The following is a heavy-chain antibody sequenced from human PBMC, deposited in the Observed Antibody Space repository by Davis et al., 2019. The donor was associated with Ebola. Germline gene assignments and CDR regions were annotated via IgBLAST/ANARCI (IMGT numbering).Heavy chain of an antibody. Sequence: GESLKISCAASGFTFGRHAMAWVRQAPGKGLEWISAISGSGSETRHADSVKGRVAMSIDNSKNMVYLQMNSLTAEDTAIYNCAKDQDFWSGYKWDFWGQGTLVTVSS. V-gene: IGHV3-23*01. D-gene: IGHD3-3*01. J-gene: IGHJ4*02. CDR1: GFTFGRHA. CDR2: ISGSGSET. CDR3: AKDQDFWSGYKWDF.